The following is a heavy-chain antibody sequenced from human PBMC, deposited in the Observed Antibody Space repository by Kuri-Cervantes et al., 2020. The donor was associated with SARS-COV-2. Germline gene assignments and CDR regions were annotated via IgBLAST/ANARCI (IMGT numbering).Heavy chain of an antibody. J-gene: IGHJ4*02. CDR2: ISYDGSNK. CDR1: GFTFSSYG. D-gene: IGHD1-26*01. Sequence: LSLTCAASGFTFSSYGMHWVRQAPGRGLEWVAVISYDGSNKYYAGSVKGRFTISRDNSKNTLYLQMNSLRAEDTAVYYCARRAGATGYWGQGTLVTVSS. CDR3: ARRAGATGY. V-gene: IGHV3-30*03.